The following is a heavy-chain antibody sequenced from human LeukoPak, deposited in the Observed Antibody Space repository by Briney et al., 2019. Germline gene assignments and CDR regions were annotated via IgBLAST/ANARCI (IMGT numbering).Heavy chain of an antibody. D-gene: IGHD5-18*01. CDR1: GYSISSDYY. J-gene: IGHJ4*02. V-gene: IGHV4-38-2*02. CDR3: ARVFISGYNYGLGY. Sequence: SETLSLTCTVSGYSISSDYYWGWIRQPPGKGLEWIGSIYHSGSTYYNPSLKSRVTISLDTSKNQCSLRLTSVTAADTAVYYCARVFISGYNYGLGYWGQGSLVSASS. CDR2: IYHSGST.